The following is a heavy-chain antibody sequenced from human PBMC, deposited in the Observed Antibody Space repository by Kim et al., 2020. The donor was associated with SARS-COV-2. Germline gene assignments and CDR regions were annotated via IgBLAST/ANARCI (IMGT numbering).Heavy chain of an antibody. CDR1: GGSFSGYY. J-gene: IGHJ4*02. D-gene: IGHD3-22*01. Sequence: SETLSLTCAVYGGSFSGYYWSWIRQTPGKGLEWIGEISHRGSTNYNSSLKSRVTLSVDTSKNQFSLRLTSVTAADTAIYYCARGPIPSGFSDSWGPGILV. CDR2: ISHRGST. CDR3: ARGPIPSGFSDS. V-gene: IGHV4-34*01.